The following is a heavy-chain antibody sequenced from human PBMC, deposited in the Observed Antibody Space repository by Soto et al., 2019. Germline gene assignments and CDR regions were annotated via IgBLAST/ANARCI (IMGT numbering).Heavy chain of an antibody. Sequence: ASVKVSCKASGYTFTGYYMHWVRQAPGQGLEWMGWINPNSGGTNYAQKFQGRVTMTRDTSISTAYMELSSLRSEDTAVYYCASTLLGYCSSTSCYMPLWGQGTLVTVSS. CDR1: GYTFTGYY. CDR2: INPNSGGT. J-gene: IGHJ4*02. CDR3: ASTLLGYCSSTSCYMPL. D-gene: IGHD2-2*02. V-gene: IGHV1-2*02.